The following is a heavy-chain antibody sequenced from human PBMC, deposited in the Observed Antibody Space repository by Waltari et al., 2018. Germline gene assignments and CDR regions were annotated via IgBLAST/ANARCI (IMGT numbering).Heavy chain of an antibody. D-gene: IGHD3-9*01. V-gene: IGHV3-23*01. Sequence: QLLESGGGLVQPGRSLRLSCVASGFTFSRYSMTWVRQAPGRGLEWVAVINDDNYSTQYANSVKGRFTISRDNSKNTLFRQMNSLKGEDTALYYCAKGDWLDFWGQGTLVTVSS. CDR3: AKGDWLDF. CDR1: GFTFSRYS. J-gene: IGHJ4*02. CDR2: INDDNYST.